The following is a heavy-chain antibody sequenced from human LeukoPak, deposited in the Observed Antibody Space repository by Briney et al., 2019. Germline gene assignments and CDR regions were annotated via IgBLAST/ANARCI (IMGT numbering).Heavy chain of an antibody. J-gene: IGHJ4*02. Sequence: GGSLRLSCAVSGFTFDDYTMHWVRQAPGKGLEWVSLISWDGDLTYYSDSVKGRFTISRDNNKNSLYLQMDSLKPEDTAFYYCAKDSSADVLTGYFESWGQGTLVTVSS. CDR2: ISWDGDLT. CDR3: AKDSSADVLTGYFES. V-gene: IGHV3-43*01. CDR1: GFTFDDYT. D-gene: IGHD3-9*01.